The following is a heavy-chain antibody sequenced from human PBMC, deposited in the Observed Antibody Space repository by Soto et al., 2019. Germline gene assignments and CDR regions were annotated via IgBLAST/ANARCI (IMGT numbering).Heavy chain of an antibody. J-gene: IGHJ5*02. CDR2: IIPIFGTA. D-gene: IGHD3-3*01. CDR3: SSCSGGGGYYSGWFDP. CDR1: GGTFSSYA. Sequence: SVKVSCKASGGTFSSYAISWVRQAPGQGLEWMGGIIPIFGTANYAQKFQGRVTIIADESTSTAYMELSSLSSEDTAVYYCSSCSGGGGYYSGWFDPWGQGTLVTVSS. V-gene: IGHV1-69*13.